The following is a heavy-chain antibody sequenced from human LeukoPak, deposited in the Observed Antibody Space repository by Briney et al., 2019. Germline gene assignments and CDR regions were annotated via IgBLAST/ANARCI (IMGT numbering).Heavy chain of an antibody. Sequence: PGGSLRLSCAASGFSISIYWMHWVRQAPGKGLVWVSRIDSDGSRTSYADSVKGRFTISRDNAKNTVYLQMNSLRAEDTAVYYCVSFYETYWGRGTLVTASS. CDR3: VSFYETY. CDR1: GFSISIYW. V-gene: IGHV3-74*01. J-gene: IGHJ4*02. D-gene: IGHD2/OR15-2a*01. CDR2: IDSDGSRT.